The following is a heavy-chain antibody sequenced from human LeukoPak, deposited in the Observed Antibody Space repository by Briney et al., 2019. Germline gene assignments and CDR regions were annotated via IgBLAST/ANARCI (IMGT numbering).Heavy chain of an antibody. D-gene: IGHD3-10*01. J-gene: IGHJ4*02. CDR2: INEDGSEK. CDR3: ATRSQAPAN. V-gene: IGHV3-7*01. CDR1: GFTFSTYW. Sequence: GGSLRLSCAASGFTFSTYWMTWVRQAPGKGLEWVANINEDGSEKNYVDSVKGRFTISRDNAKNSLSLQVEGLRVEDTAVYYCATRSQAPANWGRGTLVTVSS.